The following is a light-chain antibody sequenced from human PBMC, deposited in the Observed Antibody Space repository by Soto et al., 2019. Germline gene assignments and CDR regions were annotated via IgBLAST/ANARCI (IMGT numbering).Light chain of an antibody. CDR3: SSFAGGGNPVL. CDR1: SSDVGGYNY. CDR2: EVA. J-gene: IGLJ2*01. Sequence: QSALTQPPSASGSPGQSVTISCTGTSSDVGGYNYVSWHQQHPGKVPKVMIYEVAKRPPGVPDRFSGSKSGNTASLTVSGLQAEDEADYYCSSFAGGGNPVLLGGGTKLTVL. V-gene: IGLV2-8*01.